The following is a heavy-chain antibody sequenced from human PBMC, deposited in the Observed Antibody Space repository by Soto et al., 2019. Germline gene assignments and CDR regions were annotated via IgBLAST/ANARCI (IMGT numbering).Heavy chain of an antibody. CDR1: GGSISSYY. CDR3: ASSPYYDFWSGYYTGLDY. Sequence: PSETLSLTCTVSGGSISSYYWSWVRHPPGKGMEWIGYIYYSGSTNYTPSHKSRVTISVDTTKNQFSLRLSSVTAADTAVYYCASSPYYDFWSGYYTGLDYWGQGTLVTVSS. J-gene: IGHJ4*02. V-gene: IGHV4-59*01. CDR2: IYYSGST. D-gene: IGHD3-3*01.